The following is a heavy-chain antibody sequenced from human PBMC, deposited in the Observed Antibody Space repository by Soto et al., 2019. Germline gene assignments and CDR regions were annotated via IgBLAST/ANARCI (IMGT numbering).Heavy chain of an antibody. V-gene: IGHV1-18*01. CDR2: ISTDNGNT. CDR3: ARDQGITTFRVYSMYYYGMDV. CDR1: GYTFTSSG. Sequence: QVQLVQSGAEVKKPGASVKVSCKASGYTFTSSGISWVRQAPGQGLEWMGWISTDNGNTNYAQHLQGRVSITTDTSTSTAYMDLRSLRSDDTAVYYCARDQGITTFRVYSMYYYGMDVWGQGTTVTVSS. J-gene: IGHJ6*02. D-gene: IGHD3-3*01.